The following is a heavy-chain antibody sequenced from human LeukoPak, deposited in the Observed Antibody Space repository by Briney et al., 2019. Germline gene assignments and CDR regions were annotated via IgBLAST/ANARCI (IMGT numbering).Heavy chain of an antibody. V-gene: IGHV1-2*02. CDR1: GHTFTGYY. CDR2: INPNSGGT. Sequence: ASVKVSCKASGHTFTGYYMHWVRQAPGQGLEWMGWINPNSGGTNYAQKFQGRVTMTRDTSISTAYMELSRLRSDDTAVYYCARDLWFGESPRDYYYYMDVWGKGTTVTVSS. CDR3: ARDLWFGESPRDYYYYMDV. J-gene: IGHJ6*03. D-gene: IGHD3-10*01.